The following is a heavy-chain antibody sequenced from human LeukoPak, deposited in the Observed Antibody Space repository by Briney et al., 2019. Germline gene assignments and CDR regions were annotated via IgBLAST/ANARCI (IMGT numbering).Heavy chain of an antibody. V-gene: IGHV3-21*01. CDR2: ISSSSSYT. J-gene: IGHJ6*02. CDR1: GFTFSSYS. D-gene: IGHD6-19*01. Sequence: GGSLRLSCAASGFTFSSYSMNWVRQAPGKGLEWVSSISSSSSYTYYADSVKGRFTISRNNAKNSLYLQMDSLRAEDTAVYYCARDGSSGWDRYYYYGMDVWGQGTTVTVSS. CDR3: ARDGSSGWDRYYYYGMDV.